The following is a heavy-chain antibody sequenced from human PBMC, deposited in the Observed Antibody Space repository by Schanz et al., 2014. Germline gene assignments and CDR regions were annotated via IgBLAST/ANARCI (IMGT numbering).Heavy chain of an antibody. V-gene: IGHV3-66*01. J-gene: IGHJ4*02. Sequence: EGQLAESGGGLVKPGGSLRLSCAASGFTVSSNHMSWVRQAPGKGLEWVSVIYSGIGAYYADSVKDRFTVSRDNSKNTVYLQMNRLRAEDTAVYYCARVHHYDPSGWGYFDYWGQGALVTVSS. CDR3: ARVHHYDPSGWGYFDY. CDR2: IYSGIGA. D-gene: IGHD3-22*01. CDR1: GFTVSSNH.